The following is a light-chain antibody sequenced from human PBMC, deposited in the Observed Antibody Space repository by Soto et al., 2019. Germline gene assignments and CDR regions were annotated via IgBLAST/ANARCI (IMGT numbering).Light chain of an antibody. CDR3: QQRSDWPST. J-gene: IGKJ4*01. Sequence: EIVLTQSPATLSLSPGERATLSSRASQSVSRYLAWYQQKPGQAPRLLIYDASNRATGIPARFRGSGSGTDFTLTIRSLEPEDFAVYYCQQRSDWPSTFGGGTKVQIK. CDR1: QSVSRY. V-gene: IGKV3-11*01. CDR2: DAS.